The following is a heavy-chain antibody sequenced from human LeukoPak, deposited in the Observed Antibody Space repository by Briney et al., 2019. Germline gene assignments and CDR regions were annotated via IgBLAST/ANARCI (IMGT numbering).Heavy chain of an antibody. CDR3: AKDYYCSSTSCGIGY. Sequence: GGSLRLSCAASGFTFSSYGMHWVRQAPGKGLEWVAFIRYDGSNKYYADSVKGRFTISRDNSKNTLYLQMNSLRAEDTAVYYCAKDYYCSSTSCGIGYWGQGTLVTVSS. V-gene: IGHV3-30*02. J-gene: IGHJ4*02. CDR2: IRYDGSNK. CDR1: GFTFSSYG. D-gene: IGHD2-2*01.